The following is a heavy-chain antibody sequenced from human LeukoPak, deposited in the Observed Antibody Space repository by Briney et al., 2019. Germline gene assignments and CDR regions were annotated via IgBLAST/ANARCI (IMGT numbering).Heavy chain of an antibody. J-gene: IGHJ4*02. D-gene: IGHD3-3*01. Sequence: GPLRLSCAASGFTFSSYSMNWVRQAPGKGLEWVSYISSSSSTIYYADSVKGRFTISRDNAKNSLYLQMNSLRAEDTAVYYCARGYVLRFLEWFPADYWGQGTLVTVSS. CDR3: ARGYVLRFLEWFPADY. CDR1: GFTFSSYS. V-gene: IGHV3-48*01. CDR2: ISSSSSTI.